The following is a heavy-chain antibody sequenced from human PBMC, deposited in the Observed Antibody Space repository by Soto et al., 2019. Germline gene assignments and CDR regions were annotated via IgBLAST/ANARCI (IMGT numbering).Heavy chain of an antibody. V-gene: IGHV1-8*01. CDR3: ARRETTMVYGFDI. D-gene: IGHD5-18*01. CDR1: GYIFTRYD. Sequence: QVQLVQSGAEVKKPGASVKVSCKASGYIFTRYDINWVRQATGQVLEWMGWMNPSTGYTGYAQKFQGRLTMTRDTSIGTADMEMSSLRSEETAVYYCARRETTMVYGFDIWGQGTVVTVSS. CDR2: MNPSTGYT. J-gene: IGHJ3*02.